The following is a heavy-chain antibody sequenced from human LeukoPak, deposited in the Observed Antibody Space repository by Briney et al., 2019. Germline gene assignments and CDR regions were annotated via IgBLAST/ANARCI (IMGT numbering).Heavy chain of an antibody. D-gene: IGHD5-18*01. V-gene: IGHV1-69*13. CDR3: ARGWDTAKSAFDI. Sequence: SVKVSRKASGGTFSSYAISWVRQAPGQGLEWMGGIIPIFGTANYAQKFQGRVTITADESTSTAYMELSSLRSEDTAVYYCARGWDTAKSAFDIWGQGTMVTVSS. J-gene: IGHJ3*02. CDR2: IIPIFGTA. CDR1: GGTFSSYA.